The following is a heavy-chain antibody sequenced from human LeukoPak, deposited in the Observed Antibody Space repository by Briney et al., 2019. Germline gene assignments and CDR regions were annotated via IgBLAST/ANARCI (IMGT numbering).Heavy chain of an antibody. D-gene: IGHD2-2*01. J-gene: IGHJ6*03. V-gene: IGHV1-8*03. Sequence: GASVKVSCKASGYTFTSYDINWVRQATGQGLEWMGWMNPNSGNTGYAQKFQGRVTITRNTSISTAYMELSSLRSEDTAVYYCARVHSTIGDYYYYYYMDVWGKGTTVTVSS. CDR2: MNPNSGNT. CDR3: ARVHSTIGDYYYYYYMDV. CDR1: GYTFTSYD.